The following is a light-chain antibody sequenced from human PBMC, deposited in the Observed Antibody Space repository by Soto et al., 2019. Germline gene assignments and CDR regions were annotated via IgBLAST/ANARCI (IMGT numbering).Light chain of an antibody. CDR3: CSYAGSNSWV. CDR1: SSDVGNYDL. V-gene: IGLV2-23*01. J-gene: IGLJ3*02. Sequence: QSALTQPASVSGSPGQSITISCTGTSSDVGNYDLVSWYQHHPGEAPKLLIYEATRRPSGVPNCFSGSKSGNTASLTISGLRAEDEAYYYCCSYAGSNSWVFGGGTKLTVL. CDR2: EAT.